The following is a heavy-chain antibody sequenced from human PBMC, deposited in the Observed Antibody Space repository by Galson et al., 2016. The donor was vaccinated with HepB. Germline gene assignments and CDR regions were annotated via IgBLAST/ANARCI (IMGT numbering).Heavy chain of an antibody. J-gene: IGHJ3*02. CDR2: IWYDGSNQ. CDR3: ARDAFPDDACDI. Sequence: SLRLSCAASGFTFSGFWMNWVRQAPGKGLEWVAVIWYDGSNQYYADSVKGRFTISRDISKNTLYLQMNSLRAEDTALYYCARDAFPDDACDIWGQGTMVTVSS. D-gene: IGHD3-16*01. CDR1: GFTFSGFW. V-gene: IGHV3-33*07.